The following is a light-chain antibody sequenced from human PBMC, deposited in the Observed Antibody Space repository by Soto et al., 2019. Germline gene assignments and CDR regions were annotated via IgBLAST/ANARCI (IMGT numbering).Light chain of an antibody. CDR2: EGS. J-gene: IGLJ2*01. CDR1: SSDVGSYNL. Sequence: QSALTQPASVSGSPGQSITISCTGTSSDVGSYNLVSWYQQHPGKAPKLMIYEGSKRPSGVSNRFSGSKSCNTASLTISGLQAEDEADYYCCSYAGSVVFGGGTQLTVL. V-gene: IGLV2-23*01. CDR3: CSYAGSVV.